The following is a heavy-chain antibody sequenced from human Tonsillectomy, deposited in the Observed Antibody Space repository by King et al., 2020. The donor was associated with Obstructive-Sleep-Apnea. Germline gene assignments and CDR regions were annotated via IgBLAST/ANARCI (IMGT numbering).Heavy chain of an antibody. CDR2: ISYDGSNK. D-gene: IGHD3-10*01. V-gene: IGHV3-30*04. J-gene: IGHJ3*02. CDR1: GFTFSSYA. CDR3: ARDWGYYGSGSYHAFDI. Sequence: VQLVESGGGVVQPGRSLRLSCAASGFTFSSYAMHWVRQAPGKGLEWVAVISYDGSNKYYADSVKGRFTISRDNSKNTLYLQMNSLRAEDTAVYYCARDWGYYGSGSYHAFDIWGQGTMVTVSS.